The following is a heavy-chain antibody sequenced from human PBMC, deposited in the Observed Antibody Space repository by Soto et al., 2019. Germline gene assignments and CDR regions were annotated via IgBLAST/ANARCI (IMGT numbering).Heavy chain of an antibody. Sequence: PGGSLRLSCAASGFTFSSYAMHWVRQAPGKGLEWVAVISYDGSNKYYADSVKGRFTISRDNSKNTLYLQMNSLRAEDTAVYYCARDRNYDSSGYYPAIWGQGTMVTVSS. V-gene: IGHV3-30-3*01. CDR3: ARDRNYDSSGYYPAI. J-gene: IGHJ3*02. CDR2: ISYDGSNK. D-gene: IGHD3-22*01. CDR1: GFTFSSYA.